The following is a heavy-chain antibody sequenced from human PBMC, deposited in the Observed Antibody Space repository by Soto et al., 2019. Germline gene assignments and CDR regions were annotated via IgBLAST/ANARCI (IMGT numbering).Heavy chain of an antibody. Sequence: QVQLVQSGAEVKKPGASVKVSCKASGYTFSSYALHWVRQAPGQRLEWMGWINAANGNVKYSQKFQGRVTITRDTSASPAYRELSSLRSEETPVYYGARAAGQSDPWGQGTLVTVPS. CDR2: INAANGNV. D-gene: IGHD6-25*01. J-gene: IGHJ5*02. CDR1: GYTFSSYA. CDR3: ARAAGQSDP. V-gene: IGHV1-3*01.